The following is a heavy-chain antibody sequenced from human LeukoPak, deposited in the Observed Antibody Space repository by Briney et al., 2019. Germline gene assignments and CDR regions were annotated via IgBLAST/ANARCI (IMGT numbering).Heavy chain of an antibody. D-gene: IGHD6-19*01. CDR3: ARAFISSGYIDY. Sequence: GGSLRLSCAASGFTFSSYSMNWVRQAPGKGLEWVSSISSSSSYIYYADSVKGRFTISRDNAKDSLYLQMNSLRAEDTAVYYCARAFISSGYIDYWGQGTLVTVSS. CDR2: ISSSSSYI. CDR1: GFTFSSYS. V-gene: IGHV3-21*01. J-gene: IGHJ4*02.